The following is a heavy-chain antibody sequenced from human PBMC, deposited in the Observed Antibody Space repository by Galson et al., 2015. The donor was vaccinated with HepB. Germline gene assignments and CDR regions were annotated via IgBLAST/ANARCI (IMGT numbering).Heavy chain of an antibody. V-gene: IGHV3-74*01. CDR1: GFTFSSHW. Sequence: SLRLSCAASGFTFSSHWMHWVRRAPGKGLVWVSRINSYGSTTNYADSVKGRFTISRDNAKNTLFLQMNSLRAEDTAVYYCATDYSSGWYLGAFDIWGHGTRATVSS. CDR2: INSYGSTT. D-gene: IGHD6-19*01. J-gene: IGHJ3*02. CDR3: ATDYSSGWYLGAFDI.